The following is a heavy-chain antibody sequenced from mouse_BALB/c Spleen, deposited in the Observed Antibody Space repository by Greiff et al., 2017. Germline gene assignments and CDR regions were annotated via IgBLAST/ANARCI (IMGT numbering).Heavy chain of an antibody. Sequence: VQLQQSGAELVKPGASVKLSCTASGFNIKDTYMHWVKQRPEQGLEWIGRIDPANGNTKYDPKFQGKATITADTSSNTAYLQLSSLTSEDTAVYYCNARGRGYAMDYWGQGTSVTVSS. D-gene: IGHD3-3*01. J-gene: IGHJ4*01. CDR1: GFNIKDTY. CDR2: IDPANGNT. V-gene: IGHV14-3*02. CDR3: NARGRGYAMDY.